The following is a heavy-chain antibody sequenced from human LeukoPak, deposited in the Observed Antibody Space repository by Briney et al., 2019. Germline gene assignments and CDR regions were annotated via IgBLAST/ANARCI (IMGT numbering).Heavy chain of an antibody. Sequence: GGSLRLSCAASGFTLSSYAMTWVRQAPGRGLEWVSSVDGGGGGTYYADSVKGRFTISRDNSKDTLYLQMNSLRAEDTAVYFCAKQSAGSAAWYSLHYDFWGQGTLVTVSS. J-gene: IGHJ4*02. CDR2: VDGGGGGT. CDR3: AKQSAGSAAWYSLHYDF. D-gene: IGHD6-13*01. V-gene: IGHV3-23*01. CDR1: GFTLSSYA.